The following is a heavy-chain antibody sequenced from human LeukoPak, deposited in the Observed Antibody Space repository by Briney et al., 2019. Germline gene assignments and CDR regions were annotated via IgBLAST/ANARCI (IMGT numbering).Heavy chain of an antibody. V-gene: IGHV3-49*04. D-gene: IGHD2-2*01. Sequence: GGSRRLSCTASGFTSGDYAMSWVRQAPGKGLEWVGFIRSKAYGGTTEYAASVKGRFTISRDDSKSIAYLQMNSLKTEDTAVYYCTRDLPAGRYYYYYYMDVWGKGTTVTISS. CDR3: TRDLPAGRYYYYYYMDV. CDR2: IRSKAYGGTT. CDR1: GFTSGDYA. J-gene: IGHJ6*03.